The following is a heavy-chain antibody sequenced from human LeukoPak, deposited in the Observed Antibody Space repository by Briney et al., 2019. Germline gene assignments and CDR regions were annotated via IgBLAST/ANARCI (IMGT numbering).Heavy chain of an antibody. D-gene: IGHD2/OR15-2a*01. CDR1: GFTFSSYG. Sequence: GGSLRLSCAASGFTFSSYGMHWVRQAPGKGLEWVAVISYDGNNKYYTDSVKGRFTISRDNSKNTLYLQMNSLRAEDTAVYYCEGATSYYYYYMDVWGKGTTVTVSS. CDR2: ISYDGNNK. CDR3: EGATSYYYYYMDV. V-gene: IGHV3-30*03. J-gene: IGHJ6*03.